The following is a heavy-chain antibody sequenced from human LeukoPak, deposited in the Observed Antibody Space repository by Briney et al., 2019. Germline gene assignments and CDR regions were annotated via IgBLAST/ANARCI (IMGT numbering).Heavy chain of an antibody. CDR3: ARLYSQELDLLLLIGYYDY. V-gene: IGHV1-18*01. Sequence: ASVKVSCKASGYTFTSYGISWVRQAPGQGLEWMGWISAYNGNTNYAQKLQGRVTMTTDTSTSTAYMELSGLTSDDTAIYYCARLYSQELDLLLLIGYYDYWGQGTLVTVSS. D-gene: IGHD2-15*01. CDR2: ISAYNGNT. J-gene: IGHJ4*02. CDR1: GYTFTSYG.